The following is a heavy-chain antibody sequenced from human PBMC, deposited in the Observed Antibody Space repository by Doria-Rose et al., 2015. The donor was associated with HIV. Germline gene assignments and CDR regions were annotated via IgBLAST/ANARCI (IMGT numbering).Heavy chain of an antibody. Sequence: GQLQQWGAGLLKPSETLSLTCAVYGGSFRGYHRDWIRQPPGEGLEWIGEINHSGSPNYNPSLKSRVTMSVDTSRKQFSLKLNSVTAADTAVYYCARAGPEYYFDSWGQGTLVTVSS. CDR1: GGSFRGYH. J-gene: IGHJ4*02. V-gene: IGHV4-34*01. CDR3: ARAGPEYYFDS. CDR2: INHSGSP.